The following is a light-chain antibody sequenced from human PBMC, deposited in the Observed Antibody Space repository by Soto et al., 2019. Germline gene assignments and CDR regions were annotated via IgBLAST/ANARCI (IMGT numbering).Light chain of an antibody. CDR3: QESGSLRT. J-gene: IGKJ1*01. CDR1: QSVSSSY. V-gene: IGKV3-20*01. CDR2: GAS. Sequence: EIVLTQSPGTLSLSPGERATLSCRARQSVSSSYLAWYQQKPGQAPRLLIYGASSRATGIPDRFSGSGSGTHFTLTISRREPDGFLVYYCQESGSLRTFGQGTKVAIK.